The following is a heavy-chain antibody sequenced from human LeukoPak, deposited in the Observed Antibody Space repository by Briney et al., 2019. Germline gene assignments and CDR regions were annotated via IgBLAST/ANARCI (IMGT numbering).Heavy chain of an antibody. J-gene: IGHJ4*02. V-gene: IGHV4-59*08. CDR2: IHDTGNT. CDR3: ARHDNTGWYVFAY. Sequence: SEALSLTCTVSGGSISGYYWSWIRQPPGKGLEWIGYIHDTGNTKYNPSLESRVTISVDTSKNQFSLKLNSVTAADTAVYYCARHDNTGWYVFAYWGQGTQVTVSS. D-gene: IGHD6-19*01. CDR1: GGSISGYY.